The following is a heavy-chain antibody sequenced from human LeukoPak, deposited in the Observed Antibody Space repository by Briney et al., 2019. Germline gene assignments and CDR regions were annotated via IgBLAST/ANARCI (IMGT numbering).Heavy chain of an antibody. D-gene: IGHD1-26*01. Sequence: PSQTLSLTCTVSGGSISSNSYYWSWIRQPAGKGLEWIGRIYTSGSTNYSPSLKSRVTISADWSTNQFSLNLSSVTAADTAVYYCARQGWEGATFDYWGQGTLVTVSS. CDR1: GGSISSNSYY. CDR3: ARQGWEGATFDY. J-gene: IGHJ4*02. V-gene: IGHV4-61*02. CDR2: IYTSGST.